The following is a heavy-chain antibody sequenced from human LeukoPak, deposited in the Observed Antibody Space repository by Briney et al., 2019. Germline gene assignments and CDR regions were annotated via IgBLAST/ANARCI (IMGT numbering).Heavy chain of an antibody. J-gene: IGHJ6*03. Sequence: PSETLSLTCAVYGGSFSGYHWSWIRQPPGKGLEWLGELNHSGSTNYNPSLKSRVTISVDKSKNQFSLKLSSVTAADTAVYYCARVKGLVRAVIKYYYYYHIDVWGKGTTVTVSS. CDR3: ARVKGLVRAVIKYYYYYHIDV. V-gene: IGHV4-34*01. CDR1: GGSFSGYH. CDR2: LNHSGST. D-gene: IGHD3-10*01.